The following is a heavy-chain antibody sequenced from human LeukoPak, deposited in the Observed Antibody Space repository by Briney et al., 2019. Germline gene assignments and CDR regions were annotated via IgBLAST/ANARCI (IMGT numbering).Heavy chain of an antibody. CDR3: ARLSSPRSMDV. CDR1: GFTVSSNY. CDR2: IYSGGST. D-gene: IGHD6-13*01. V-gene: IGHV3-66*02. J-gene: IGHJ6*03. Sequence: PGGSLRLSCAASGFTVSSNYMSWVRQAPGKGLEWVSVIYSGGSTYYADSVKGRFTISRDNSKNTLYLQMNSLRAEDTAVYYCARLSSPRSMDVWGKGTTVTVSS.